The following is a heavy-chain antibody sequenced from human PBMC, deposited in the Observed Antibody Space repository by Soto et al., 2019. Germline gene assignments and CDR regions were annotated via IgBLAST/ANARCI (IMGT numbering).Heavy chain of an antibody. D-gene: IGHD2-2*01. CDR3: AKDPTEYQLLHIFDY. CDR1: GFTFSSYG. V-gene: IGHV3-30*18. CDR2: ISYDGSNK. Sequence: GGSLRLSCAASGFTFSSYGMHWVRQAPGKGLEWVAVISYDGSNKYYADSVKGRFTISRDNSKNTLYLQMNSLRAEDTAVYYCAKDPTEYQLLHIFDYWGQGTLVTVSS. J-gene: IGHJ4*02.